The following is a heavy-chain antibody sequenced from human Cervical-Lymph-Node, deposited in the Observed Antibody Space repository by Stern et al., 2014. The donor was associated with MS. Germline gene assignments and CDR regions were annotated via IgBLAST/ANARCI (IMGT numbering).Heavy chain of an antibody. J-gene: IGHJ6*02. V-gene: IGHV4-31*03. Sequence: VQLVESGPGLVKPSQTLSLTCTVSGGSISSDNYYWTWIRQHPGKCLEWIGHIYYSGTTYYNPSLKSRVSITVDTSQNLFSLRLSSVTAADTAVYYCARDHFTTSLDVWGHGTTVTVS. D-gene: IGHD3-22*01. CDR1: GGSISSDNYY. CDR2: IYYSGTT. CDR3: ARDHFTTSLDV.